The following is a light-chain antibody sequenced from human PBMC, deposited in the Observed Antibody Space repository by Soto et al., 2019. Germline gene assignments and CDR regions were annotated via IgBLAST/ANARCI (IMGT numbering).Light chain of an antibody. CDR2: GAS. V-gene: IGKV3-20*01. CDR1: QSVSSSY. J-gene: IGKJ2*01. CDR3: QQYGSSFGT. Sequence: EIVLTQSPGTLSLSPGERATLSCRASQSVSSSYLGLYQQKPGQAPRLLIYGASSRATGIPDRFSGSGSGTDFTLTISRLEPEDFAVYYCQQYGSSFGTFGQGTKLEIK.